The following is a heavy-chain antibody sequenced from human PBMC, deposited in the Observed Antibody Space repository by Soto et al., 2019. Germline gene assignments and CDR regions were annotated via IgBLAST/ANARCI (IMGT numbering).Heavy chain of an antibody. CDR1: GGSIGSGGYY. Sequence: QVQLQESGPGLVKPSQTLSLTCTVSGGSIGSGGYYWSWIRQHPGKGLEWIGYIYYSGSTYYNPXXTCRVTISVDXXKXQXXLKLSSVTAADTAVYYCARGLNRAYSYYDPKEFDYWGQGTLVTVSS. V-gene: IGHV4-31*03. CDR3: ARGLNRAYSYYDPKEFDY. J-gene: IGHJ4*02. CDR2: IYYSGST. D-gene: IGHD3-22*01.